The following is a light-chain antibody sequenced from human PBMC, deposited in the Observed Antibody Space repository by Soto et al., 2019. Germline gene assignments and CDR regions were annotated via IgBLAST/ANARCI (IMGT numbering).Light chain of an antibody. CDR3: AAWDDRLSGLV. V-gene: IGLV2-23*01. CDR1: SSDIGTYNL. CDR2: EGI. Sequence: QSALTQPASVSGSPGQSITISCTGTSSDIGTYNLVSWYQHYPGKAPKLMIYEGIKRPSGVSNRFSGSKSGNTAFLTISGLQAEDEADYYCAAWDDRLSGLVFGRGTKLTVL. J-gene: IGLJ2*01.